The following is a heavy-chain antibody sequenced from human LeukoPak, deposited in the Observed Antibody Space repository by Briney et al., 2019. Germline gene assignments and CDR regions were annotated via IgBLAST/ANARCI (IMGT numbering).Heavy chain of an antibody. Sequence: GGALRLSCAASGFTLSSYAMSGVRETPGKGLECGSIIRESSSSTYLADSMKGRFTMSRDNTNSTLYLQMNSLRAEDTAVYYCAKNRKMVNDFVDYWGQGSLVTVSS. J-gene: IGHJ4*02. CDR3: AKNRKMVNDFVDY. CDR1: GFTLSSYA. CDR2: IRESSSST. D-gene: IGHD3-3*01. V-gene: IGHV3-23*01.